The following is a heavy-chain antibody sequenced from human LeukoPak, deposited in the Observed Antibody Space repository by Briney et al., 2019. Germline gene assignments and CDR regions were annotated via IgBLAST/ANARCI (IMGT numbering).Heavy chain of an antibody. J-gene: IGHJ4*02. V-gene: IGHV4-30-4*01. Sequence: SETLSLTCIVSGGSISSGDYYWSWIRQSPGKGLEWIEYIYYTGSISYNPSLKSRLTISVDTSKNQFSLKLGSVTAADTAVYYCARGPNYVWGSYRYFDYWGQGTLVTVSS. CDR3: ARGPNYVWGSYRYFDY. CDR2: IYYTGSI. D-gene: IGHD3-16*02. CDR1: GGSISSGDYY.